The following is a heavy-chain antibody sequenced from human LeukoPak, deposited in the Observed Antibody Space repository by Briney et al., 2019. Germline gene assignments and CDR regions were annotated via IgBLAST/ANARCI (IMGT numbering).Heavy chain of an antibody. CDR1: GFGFSSYS. J-gene: IGHJ1*01. V-gene: IGHV3-21*01. CDR2: ISNSGEYI. CDR3: TTPAAGPRAEYSQY. D-gene: IGHD6-13*01. Sequence: GGSLRLSCVASGFGFSSYSMNWVRQAPGKGLEWVSSISNSGEYIYYADSLKGRFTVSRDNAKNSLYLEMNSLGVEDTAVYYCTTPAAGPRAEYSQYWGQGTLVTVSS.